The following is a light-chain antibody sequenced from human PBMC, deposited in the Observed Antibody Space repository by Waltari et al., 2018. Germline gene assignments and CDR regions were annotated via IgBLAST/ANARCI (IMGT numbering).Light chain of an antibody. CDR3: QQNGHPPLT. CDR2: DAS. J-gene: IGKJ4*01. V-gene: IGKV1-33*01. CDR1: QDITNS. Sequence: DIQMTQSPSSLSASVGDRVTITCQASQDITNSLNWYQQKSGKAPPLLIYDASNLETGVPSRFSGSGSGTDFTFTISSLQPEDVATYYCQQNGHPPLTFGGGTKVEIK.